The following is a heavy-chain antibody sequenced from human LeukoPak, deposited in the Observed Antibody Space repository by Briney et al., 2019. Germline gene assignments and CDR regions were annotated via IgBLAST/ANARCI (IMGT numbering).Heavy chain of an antibody. CDR1: GGSISDYY. J-gene: IGHJ5*02. CDR3: ARLIGVRDCSSTSCYQGRNWFYP. Sequence: SETLSLTCTVSGGSISDYYWSWLRQPAGKGLEWIGRIYTSGSTNYNPSLKSRVTMSVDTSKNQFSLKLSSVTAADTAVYYCARLIGVRDCSSTSCYQGRNWFYPSGAGTLVTVSS. V-gene: IGHV4-4*07. CDR2: IYTSGST. D-gene: IGHD2-2*01.